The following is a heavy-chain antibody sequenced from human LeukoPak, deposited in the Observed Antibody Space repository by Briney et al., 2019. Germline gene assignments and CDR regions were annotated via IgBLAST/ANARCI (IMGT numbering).Heavy chain of an antibody. J-gene: IGHJ3*02. D-gene: IGHD3-10*01. Sequence: ASVKVSCKASGYTFTSYGISWVRQAPGQGLEWMGIINPSGGSTSYAQKFQGRVTMTRDTSTSTVYMELSSLRSEDTAVYYCARVTMVRGVTLDAFDIWGQGTMVTVSS. CDR2: INPSGGST. V-gene: IGHV1-46*01. CDR1: GYTFTSYG. CDR3: ARVTMVRGVTLDAFDI.